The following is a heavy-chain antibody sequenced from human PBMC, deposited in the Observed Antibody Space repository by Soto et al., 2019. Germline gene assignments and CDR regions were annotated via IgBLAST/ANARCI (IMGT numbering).Heavy chain of an antibody. D-gene: IGHD3-22*01. CDR1: GYSFTSYW. V-gene: IGHV5-10-1*01. CDR2: IDPSDSYT. CDR3: ARLGPPSGYYSVGANWFDP. J-gene: IGHJ5*02. Sequence: GESLKISCKGSGYSFTSYWISWVRQMPGKGLEWMGRIDPSDSYTNYSPSFQGHVTISADKSISTAYLQWSSLKASDTAMYYCARLGPPSGYYSVGANWFDPWGQGTLVTVSS.